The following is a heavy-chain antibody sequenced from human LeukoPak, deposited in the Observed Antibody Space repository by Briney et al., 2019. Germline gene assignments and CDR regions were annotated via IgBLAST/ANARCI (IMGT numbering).Heavy chain of an antibody. V-gene: IGHV4-4*02. D-gene: IGHD3-10*01. J-gene: IGHJ5*02. Sequence: SETLSLTCAVSGGSISSSNWWSWVRQPPGKGLEWIGEIYHSGSTNYNPSLKSRVTISVDKSKNQFSLKLSSVTAADTAVYYCARDGSGGLLGWFDPWGQGTLVTVSS. CDR3: ARDGSGGLLGWFDP. CDR1: GGSISSSNW. CDR2: IYHSGST.